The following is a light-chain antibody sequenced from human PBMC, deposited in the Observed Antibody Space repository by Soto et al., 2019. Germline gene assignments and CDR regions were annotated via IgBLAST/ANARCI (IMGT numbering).Light chain of an antibody. Sequence: EIVLTQSPATLSLSPGERATLSCGASLSVSSSYLAWYQQKPGLAPRLLIYDASSRATGIPDRFSGSGSGTDFTLTISRLEPEDFAVYYCQQSGSSPSITFGQGTRLEIK. V-gene: IGKV3D-20*01. J-gene: IGKJ5*01. CDR2: DAS. CDR1: LSVSSSY. CDR3: QQSGSSPSIT.